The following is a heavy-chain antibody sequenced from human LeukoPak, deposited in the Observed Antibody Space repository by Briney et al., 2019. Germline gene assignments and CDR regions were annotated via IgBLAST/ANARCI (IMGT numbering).Heavy chain of an antibody. Sequence: GGSLRLSCAASGFTFSSYSMNWVRQAPGKGLEWVSPISSSSSYIYYADSVKGRFTISRDNAKNSLYLQMNSLRAEDTAVYYCARSDFYDFWSGNPLDYWGQGTLVTVSS. CDR2: ISSSSSYI. CDR1: GFTFSSYS. V-gene: IGHV3-21*01. J-gene: IGHJ4*02. D-gene: IGHD3-3*01. CDR3: ARSDFYDFWSGNPLDY.